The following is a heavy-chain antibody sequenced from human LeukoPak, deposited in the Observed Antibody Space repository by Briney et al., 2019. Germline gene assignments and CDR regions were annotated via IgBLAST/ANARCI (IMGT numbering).Heavy chain of an antibody. D-gene: IGHD1-7*01. J-gene: IGHJ6*02. CDR2: ISSSGSTI. Sequence: GGSLRLSCAASGFTFSSYAMSWVRQAPGKGLEWVSYISSSGSTIYYADSVKGRFTISRDNAKNSLYLQMNSLRAEDTAVYYCARDRNYWYRYYYGMDVWGQGTTVTVSS. V-gene: IGHV3-48*04. CDR3: ARDRNYWYRYYYGMDV. CDR1: GFTFSSYA.